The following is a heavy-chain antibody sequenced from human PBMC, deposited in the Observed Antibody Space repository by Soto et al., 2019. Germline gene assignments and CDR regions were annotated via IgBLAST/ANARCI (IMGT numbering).Heavy chain of an antibody. Sequence: ASVKVSCKASGYTFTSYAMHWVRQAPGQRLEWMGWINAGNGNTKYSQKFQGRVTITRDTSASTAYMELSSLRSEDTAVYYCARDPYNRYGPKVGGRWYYYDSSGLIWNDYWGQGTLVTVSS. CDR3: ARDPYNRYGPKVGGRWYYYDSSGLIWNDY. J-gene: IGHJ4*02. V-gene: IGHV1-3*01. CDR1: GYTFTSYA. CDR2: INAGNGNT. D-gene: IGHD3-22*01.